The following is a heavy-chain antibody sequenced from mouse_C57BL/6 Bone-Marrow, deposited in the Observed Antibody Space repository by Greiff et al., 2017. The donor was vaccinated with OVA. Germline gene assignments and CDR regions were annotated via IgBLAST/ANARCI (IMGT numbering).Heavy chain of an antibody. D-gene: IGHD1-1*01. CDR3: TGSLHFDY. J-gene: IGHJ2*01. V-gene: IGHV6-3*01. Sequence: EVKLEESGGGLVQPGGSMKLSCVASGFTFSNYWMNWVRQSPETGLEWVAQIRLKSDNYATHYAESVKGRFTISRDDSKSSVYLQMNNLRAEDTGIYYCTGSLHFDYWGQGTTLTVSS. CDR2: IRLKSDNYAT. CDR1: GFTFSNYW.